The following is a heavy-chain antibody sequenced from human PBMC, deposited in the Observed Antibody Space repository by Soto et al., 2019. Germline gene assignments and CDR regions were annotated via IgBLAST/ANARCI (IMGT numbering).Heavy chain of an antibody. D-gene: IGHD5-12*01. V-gene: IGHV3-23*01. CDR1: GFTLSNSV. J-gene: IGHJ5*02. Sequence: EVQLLESGGDLVQPGGSLRLSCTASGFTLSNSVMTWVRQAPGKGLDWVSSITASGDVEAYADSVRARFSISRDNSKNTMSLQMSSLRVDDTAVYYCAKGSSREGYTWGQGTLVTVSS. CDR3: AKGSSREGYT. CDR2: ITASGDVE.